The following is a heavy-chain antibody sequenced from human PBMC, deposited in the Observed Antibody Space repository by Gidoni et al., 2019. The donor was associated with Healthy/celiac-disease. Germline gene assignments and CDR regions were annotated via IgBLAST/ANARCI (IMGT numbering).Heavy chain of an antibody. V-gene: IGHV3-30-3*01. Sequence: QVQLVESGGGVVQPGRSLRLSFAASGFTFSSYAMHWVRQAPGKGLEWVAVISYDGSNKYYADSVKGRFTISRDNSKNTLYLQMNSLRAEDTAVYYCAREDNDYWGQGTLVTVSS. CDR3: AREDNDY. CDR2: ISYDGSNK. J-gene: IGHJ4*02. CDR1: GFTFSSYA.